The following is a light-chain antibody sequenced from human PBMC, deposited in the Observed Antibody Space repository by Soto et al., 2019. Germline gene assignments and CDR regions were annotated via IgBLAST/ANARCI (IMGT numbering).Light chain of an antibody. V-gene: IGLV2-14*03. J-gene: IGLJ1*01. Sequence: QSALTQPASVSGSPGQSITISCGGTSSDVGAYIYVSWYQQFPGKAPKLILYEVNNRPSGVSNRFSGSKSGTTASLTISGLQAEDEADYYCSSYTRSSTSYVFGTGTKVTVL. CDR3: SSYTRSSTSYV. CDR1: SSDVGAYIY. CDR2: EVN.